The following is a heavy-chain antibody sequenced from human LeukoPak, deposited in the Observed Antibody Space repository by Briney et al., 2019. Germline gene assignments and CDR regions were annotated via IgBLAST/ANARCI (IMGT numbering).Heavy chain of an antibody. Sequence: SETLSLTCTVSGGSISSYYWSWIRQPAGKGLEWIGRIYTSGSTNYNPSLKSRVTISVDTSKNQFSLKLSSVTAADTAVYHCARHKVSRGRYYYDSSGYYWGQGTLVTVSS. CDR3: ARHKVSRGRYYYDSSGYY. D-gene: IGHD3-22*01. CDR2: IYTSGST. V-gene: IGHV4-4*07. J-gene: IGHJ4*02. CDR1: GGSISSYY.